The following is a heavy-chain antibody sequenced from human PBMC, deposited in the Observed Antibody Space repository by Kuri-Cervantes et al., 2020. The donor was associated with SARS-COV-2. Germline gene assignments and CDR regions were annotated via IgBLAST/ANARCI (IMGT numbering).Heavy chain of an antibody. CDR1: GFLFSDSA. CDR2: VRGKANNYAT. V-gene: IGHV3-73*01. D-gene: IGHD3-3*01. CDR3: ARTDFWSGYYVDY. Sequence: GGSLRLSCEVSGFLFSDSAIHWVRQASGKGREWVGRVRGKANNYATAYAVSVKGRFTISRDDSKNMAYLQMNSLKTEDTAVYYCARTDFWSGYYVDYWGQGTLVTVSS. J-gene: IGHJ4*02.